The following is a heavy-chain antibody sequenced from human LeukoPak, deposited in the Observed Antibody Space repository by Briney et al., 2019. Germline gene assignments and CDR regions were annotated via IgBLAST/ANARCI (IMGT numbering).Heavy chain of an antibody. J-gene: IGHJ6*03. CDR2: INPSGQWT. CDR3: AREWIQLWFYYYYYMDV. Sequence: ASVKVSCKAFGYTFTNYYMHWVRQAPGQGLEWMGLINPSGQWTSYAQKFQGRVTLTRDVSTSTDYLELSSLRSEDTAVYYCAREWIQLWFYYYYYMDVWGKGTTVTVSS. D-gene: IGHD5-18*01. V-gene: IGHV1-46*01. CDR1: GYTFTNYY.